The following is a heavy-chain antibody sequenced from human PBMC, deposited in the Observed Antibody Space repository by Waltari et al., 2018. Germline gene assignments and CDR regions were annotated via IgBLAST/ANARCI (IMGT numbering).Heavy chain of an antibody. CDR2: IIPIFGTA. CDR1: GGTFSSYA. Sequence: QVQLVQSGAEVKTPGSSVKVSCKASGGTFSSYAISWVRQAPGQGLEWMGGIIPIFGTANYAQKFQGRVTITTDESTSTAYMELSSLRSEDTAVYYCASSYYDSSGYYPWAYWGQGTLVTVSS. D-gene: IGHD3-22*01. J-gene: IGHJ4*02. CDR3: ASSYYDSSGYYPWAY. V-gene: IGHV1-69*05.